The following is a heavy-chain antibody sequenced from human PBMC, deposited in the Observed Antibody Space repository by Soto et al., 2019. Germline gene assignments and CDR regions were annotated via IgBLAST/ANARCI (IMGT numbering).Heavy chain of an antibody. Sequence: QVQLQESGPGLVKPSGTLSLTCTVSGGSMSSSNWWNWVRQPPGKGLEWIGETHHSGRTNYNPSLKSRVTISVDKPKNHCSLKLRSVPAADTAVYYGGRSEATALDYWGQGTLVTVSS. CDR1: GGSMSSSNW. J-gene: IGHJ4*02. CDR3: GRSEATALDY. CDR2: THHSGRT. V-gene: IGHV4-4*02. D-gene: IGHD1-26*01.